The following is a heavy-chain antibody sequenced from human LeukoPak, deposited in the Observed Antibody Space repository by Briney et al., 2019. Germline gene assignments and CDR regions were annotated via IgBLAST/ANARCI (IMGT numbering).Heavy chain of an antibody. CDR3: AGEARVLKAEDYSDS. V-gene: IGHV4-39*02. Sequence: PSETLSLTCTASGGSISSGTYSWVWIRQPPGKGLEWIGSLYYGGRNYYNPSLKNRVTISVDTSKNHLSLTLTSVTATDTAVYFCAGEARVLKAEDYSDSWGQGTLVTVSS. CDR2: LYYGGRN. J-gene: IGHJ4*02. CDR1: GGSISSGTYS. D-gene: IGHD3-10*01.